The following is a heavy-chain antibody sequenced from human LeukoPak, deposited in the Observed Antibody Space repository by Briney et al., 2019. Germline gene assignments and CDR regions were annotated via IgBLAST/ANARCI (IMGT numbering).Heavy chain of an antibody. CDR1: GGSFSGYY. V-gene: IGHV4-34*01. Sequence: PSETLSLTCAVYGGSFSGYYWSWIRQPPGKGLEWIGEINHSGSTNYNPSLKSRVTISVDTSKNQFSLKLSSVTAADTAVYYCARERMVRGVALDYWGPGTLVTVSS. CDR2: INHSGST. CDR3: ARERMVRGVALDY. J-gene: IGHJ4*02. D-gene: IGHD3-10*01.